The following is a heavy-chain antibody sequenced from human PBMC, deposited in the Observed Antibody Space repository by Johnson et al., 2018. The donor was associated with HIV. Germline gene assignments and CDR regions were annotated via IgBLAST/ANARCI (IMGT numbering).Heavy chain of an antibody. J-gene: IGHJ3*02. V-gene: IGHV3-74*01. CDR1: GVNVSSYW. CDR2: INSDGSRT. D-gene: IGHD1-14*01. Sequence: VRLVESGGGLVQPGGILGLACVASGVNVSSYWMHWVRQAPGKGLMWVSRINSDGSRTTYADSVKGRFTISRDNAKNSLYLQMNSLSAEDTALYYCAKESTDSAFDIWGQVTTVTVSS. CDR3: AKESTDSAFDI.